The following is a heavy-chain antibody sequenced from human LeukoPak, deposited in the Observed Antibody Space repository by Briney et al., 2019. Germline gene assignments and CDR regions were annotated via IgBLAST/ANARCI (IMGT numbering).Heavy chain of an antibody. CDR3: AKDFRPSSGSLTPDAFDI. Sequence: KTGGSLRLSCTASGFTFSSYSMNWVRQAPGKGLEWVSSISSSSSYIYYADSVKGRFTISRDNAKNSLYLQMNSLRAEDTAVYYCAKDFRPSSGSLTPDAFDIWGQGTMVTVSS. CDR1: GFTFSSYS. D-gene: IGHD3-22*01. CDR2: ISSSSSYI. J-gene: IGHJ3*02. V-gene: IGHV3-21*01.